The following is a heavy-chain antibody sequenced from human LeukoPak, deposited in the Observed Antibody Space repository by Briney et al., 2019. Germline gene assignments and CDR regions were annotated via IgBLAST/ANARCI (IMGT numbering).Heavy chain of an antibody. CDR1: GGSISNYY. CDR2: VYHSGNT. J-gene: IGHJ5*02. Sequence: SETLSLTCTVSGGSISNYYWNWIRQPPGKRLEWIGSVYHSGNTNYNPSLGSRVTMSVDTSKNQFSLKLNSVTATDTAVYYCARRISGDYGNWLDPWGQGTLVTVSS. V-gene: IGHV4-59*01. D-gene: IGHD4-17*01. CDR3: ARRISGDYGNWLDP.